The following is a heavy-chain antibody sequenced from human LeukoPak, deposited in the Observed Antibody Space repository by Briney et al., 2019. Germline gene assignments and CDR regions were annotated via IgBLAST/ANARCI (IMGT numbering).Heavy chain of an antibody. D-gene: IGHD6-6*01. J-gene: IGHJ4*02. CDR2: ISSRGDST. Sequence: PGGSLRLSCAASGFTLSNYAMSWVRQVPGRGLEWVSTISSRGDSTYDADSVKGRFTISRDNTKNTLYLQLNSLRADDTAVYYCARAHSSSSTFDLWGQGTLVTVSS. CDR3: ARAHSSSSTFDL. V-gene: IGHV3-23*01. CDR1: GFTLSNYA.